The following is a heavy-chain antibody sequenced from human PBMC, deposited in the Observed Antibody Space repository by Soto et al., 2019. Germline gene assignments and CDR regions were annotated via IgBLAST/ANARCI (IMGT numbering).Heavy chain of an antibody. V-gene: IGHV1-18*04. Sequence: DSVKVSCTASGYTFTSYGISWVRQAPGQGLEWMGWISAYNGNTNYAQKLQGRVTMTTDTSTSTAYMELRSLRSDDTAVYYCARRVAIFGVVNYYYYGMDVWGQGTTVTVAS. CDR1: GYTFTSYG. D-gene: IGHD3-3*01. CDR3: ARRVAIFGVVNYYYYGMDV. CDR2: ISAYNGNT. J-gene: IGHJ6*02.